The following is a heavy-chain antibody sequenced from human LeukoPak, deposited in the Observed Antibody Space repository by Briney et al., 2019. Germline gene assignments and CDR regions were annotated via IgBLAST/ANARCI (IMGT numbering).Heavy chain of an antibody. Sequence: GESLKISCKGSGYTFSSYWIGWVRQMPGKGLELMGIIYPGDSDTRYRPSLQSQVTISVDPSIGTAYLQWSSRKASATAIYYCARQNDFRLDYWGQGTLVTVSS. CDR2: IYPGDSDT. J-gene: IGHJ4*02. CDR3: ARQNDFRLDY. D-gene: IGHD3-3*01. V-gene: IGHV5-51*01. CDR1: GYTFSSYW.